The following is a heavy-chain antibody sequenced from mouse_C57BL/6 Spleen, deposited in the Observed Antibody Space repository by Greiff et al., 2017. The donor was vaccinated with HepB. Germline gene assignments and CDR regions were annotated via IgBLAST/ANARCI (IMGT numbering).Heavy chain of an antibody. J-gene: IGHJ2*01. CDR3: TRSLYGSSLYYFDY. CDR1: GYTFTSYW. V-gene: IGHV1-5*01. D-gene: IGHD1-1*01. CDR2: IYPGNSDT. Sequence: VQLQQSGTVLARPGASVKMSCKTSGYTFTSYWMHWVKQRPGQGLEWIGAIYPGNSDTSYNQKFKGKAKLTAVTSASTAYMELSSLTNEDSAVYYCTRSLYGSSLYYFDYWGQGTTLTVSS.